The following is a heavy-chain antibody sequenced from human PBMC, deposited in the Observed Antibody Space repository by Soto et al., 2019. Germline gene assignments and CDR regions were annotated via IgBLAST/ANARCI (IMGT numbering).Heavy chain of an antibody. Sequence: SETLSLTCTVSGGSISSYCWSWIRQPPGKGLEWIGYIYYSGSTNYNPSLKSRVTISVDTSKNQFSLKLSSVTAADTAVYYCARHERGDYDFDYWGQATLVTVSS. J-gene: IGHJ4*02. CDR2: IYYSGST. CDR1: GGSISSYC. D-gene: IGHD4-17*01. V-gene: IGHV4-59*08. CDR3: ARHERGDYDFDY.